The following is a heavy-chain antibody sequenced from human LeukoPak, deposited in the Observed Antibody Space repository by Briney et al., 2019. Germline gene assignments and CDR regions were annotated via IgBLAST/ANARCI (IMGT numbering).Heavy chain of an antibody. CDR2: ISYDGSNK. V-gene: IGHV3-30-3*01. D-gene: IGHD1-26*01. J-gene: IGHJ4*02. CDR1: GFTFSSYA. Sequence: GGSLRLSCAASGFTFSSYAMHWVRQAPGKGLEWVAVISYDGSNKYYADSVKGRFTISRDNSKNTLYLQMNSLRAEDTAVYYCARGGVGANEYYFDYWGQGTLVTVSS. CDR3: ARGGVGANEYYFDY.